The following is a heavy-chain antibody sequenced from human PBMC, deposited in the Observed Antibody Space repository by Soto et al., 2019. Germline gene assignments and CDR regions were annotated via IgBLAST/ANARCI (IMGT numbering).Heavy chain of an antibody. D-gene: IGHD3-9*01. V-gene: IGHV3-53*01. CDR3: ARSTYYNILAGSDYYYVMEV. J-gene: IGHJ6*02. CDR1: GFTVGSNY. Sequence: GGSLRLSCAAYGFTVGSNYMSWVRQAPGKGLEWVSVIYSEGTPYYADSVKGRFTISRENSNNTLYLHMNNLRAEDTAVYYCARSTYYNILAGSDYYYVMEVGAHGTSVTDSS. CDR2: IYSEGTP.